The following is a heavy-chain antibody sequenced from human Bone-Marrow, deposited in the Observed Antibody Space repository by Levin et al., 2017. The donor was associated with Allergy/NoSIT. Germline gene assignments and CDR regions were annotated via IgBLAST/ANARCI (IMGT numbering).Heavy chain of an antibody. CDR1: GVTFSNYW. V-gene: IGHV3-7*04. CDR2: VKQDESEK. J-gene: IGHJ4*02. Sequence: SGGSLRLSCAASGVTFSNYWMSWVRQAPGQGLEWVANVKQDESEKYYVDSVKGRFTISRDNAKNSLYLQMNSLRAEDTAVYYCVRAIGAAADYWGQGTLVAVSS. CDR3: VRAIGAAADY. D-gene: IGHD6-13*01.